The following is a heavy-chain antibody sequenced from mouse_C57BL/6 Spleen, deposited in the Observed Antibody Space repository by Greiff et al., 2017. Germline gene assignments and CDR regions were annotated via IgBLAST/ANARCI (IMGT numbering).Heavy chain of an antibody. V-gene: IGHV1-22*01. CDR2: INPNNGGT. CDR1: GYTFTDYN. Sequence: EVQLQQSGPELVKPGASVKMSCKASGYTFTDYNMHWVKQSHGKSLEWIGYINPNNGGTSYNQKFKGKATLTVNKSSSTAYMKLLSLTSEDSAVYYCAREVGGSSYVNYWGQGTTLTVSS. CDR3: AREVGGSSYVNY. J-gene: IGHJ2*01. D-gene: IGHD1-1*01.